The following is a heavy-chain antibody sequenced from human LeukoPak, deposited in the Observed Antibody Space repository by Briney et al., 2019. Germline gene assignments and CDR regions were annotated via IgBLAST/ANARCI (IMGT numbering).Heavy chain of an antibody. D-gene: IGHD1-26*01. CDR1: GGSFSGYY. J-gene: IGHJ3*02. V-gene: IGHV4-34*01. CDR3: ARARGQWELLPRAFDI. Sequence: SETLSLTCAVYGGSFSGYYWSWIRQPPGKGLEWIGEINHSGSTNYNPPLKSRVTIPVDTPKNQFSLKLSSLTAATTAVYCLARARGQWELLPRAFDIWGQGTMVTVSS. CDR2: INHSGST.